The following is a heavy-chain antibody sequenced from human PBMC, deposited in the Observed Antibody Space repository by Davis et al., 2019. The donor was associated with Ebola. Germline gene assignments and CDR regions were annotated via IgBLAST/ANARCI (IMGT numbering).Heavy chain of an antibody. V-gene: IGHV4-34*01. J-gene: IGHJ6*02. D-gene: IGHD2-21*01. CDR1: GGSFSGYY. CDR3: ARLPGGDYGLDV. CDR2: INHSGST. Sequence: SETLSLTCAVYGGSFSGYYWSWIRQPPGKGLEWIGEINHSGSTNYNPSLRGRVTISVDTSKNQFSLKLSSVTAADTAVYYCARLPGGDYGLDVWGQGTTVTVSS.